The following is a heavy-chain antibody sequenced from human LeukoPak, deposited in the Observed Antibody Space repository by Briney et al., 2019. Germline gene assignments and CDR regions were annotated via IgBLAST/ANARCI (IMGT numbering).Heavy chain of an antibody. Sequence: GGSLRLSCAASGFTFSSYWMSWVRQAPGKGLEWVANIKQDGSEKYYVDSVKGRFTISRDNAKNSLYLQMNSLRAEDTAVYYCARVLRFLEWLLSSPYGMDVWGQGTTVAVSS. CDR3: ARVLRFLEWLLSSPYGMDV. J-gene: IGHJ6*02. V-gene: IGHV3-7*04. CDR1: GFTFSSYW. D-gene: IGHD3-3*01. CDR2: IKQDGSEK.